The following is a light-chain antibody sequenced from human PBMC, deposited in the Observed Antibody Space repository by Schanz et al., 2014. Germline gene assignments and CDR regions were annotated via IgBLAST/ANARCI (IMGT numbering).Light chain of an antibody. J-gene: IGKJ1*01. CDR1: QSVSNT. CDR3: QQRSNWPGT. CDR2: GAS. V-gene: IGKV3D-20*02. Sequence: EIVMTQSPATLSVSPGERATLSCRASQSVSNTLAWYQQRPGQAPRLLIYGASSRATGIPDRFSGSGSGTDFTLTISRLEPEDFAVYYCQQRSNWPGTFGQGTKVEIK.